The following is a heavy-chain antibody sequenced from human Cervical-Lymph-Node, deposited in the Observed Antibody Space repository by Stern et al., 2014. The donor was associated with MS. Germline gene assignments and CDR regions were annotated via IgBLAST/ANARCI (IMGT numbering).Heavy chain of an antibody. Sequence: QVQLQESGPGLVKPSGTLSLTCAVSGGSVSSTNWWSWVRQSPGKGLEWVGEIYHSGSSNSRPSLSSLVSISLDTSKNHLSLPLTSVTAADTAVYYCARERQQYCNSEGCSYWYFDLWGRGTLVTVSS. CDR3: ARERQQYCNSEGCSYWYFDL. CDR1: GGSVSSTNW. D-gene: IGHD2/OR15-2a*01. CDR2: IYHSGSS. V-gene: IGHV4-4*02. J-gene: IGHJ2*01.